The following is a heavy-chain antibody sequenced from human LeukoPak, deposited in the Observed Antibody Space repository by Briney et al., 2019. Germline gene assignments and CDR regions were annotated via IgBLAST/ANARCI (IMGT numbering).Heavy chain of an antibody. V-gene: IGHV3-64*04. J-gene: IGHJ4*02. CDR2: ISSNGGST. D-gene: IGHD6-19*01. CDR1: GFTFSSYA. Sequence: GGSLRLSCSASGFTFSSYAMHWVRQAPGKGLEYVSAISSNGGSTYYADSVKGRFTISRDNSKNTLYLQMNSLRAEDTAVYYCARAHFSSGWSEFDYWGQGTLVTVSS. CDR3: ARAHFSSGWSEFDY.